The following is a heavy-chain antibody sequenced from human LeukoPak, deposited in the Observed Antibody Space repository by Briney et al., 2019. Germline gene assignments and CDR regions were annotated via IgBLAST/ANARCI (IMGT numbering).Heavy chain of an antibody. CDR3: SRSLDY. Sequence: GGSLRLSCAASGFPFSGYWMDWVRQAPGKGMEWVANINQDGSTQYYAASVKGRFTISRDNTKSSLYLQMNILRAEDTAVYYCSRSLDYLGQGALVTVSS. CDR2: INQDGSTQ. J-gene: IGHJ4*02. V-gene: IGHV3-7*01. CDR1: GFPFSGYW.